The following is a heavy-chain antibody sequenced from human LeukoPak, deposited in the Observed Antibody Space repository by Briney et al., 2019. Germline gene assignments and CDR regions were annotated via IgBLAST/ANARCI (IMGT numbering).Heavy chain of an antibody. Sequence: SGGSLRLSCAASGVTFSSYCLSWIRQAPGKGLEWVANIKQDGSEKYYVDSVKGRFTISRDNAKNTLYLQMNSLRAEDTAVYYCGRCDCTNGVCSFDYWGQGTLVTVSS. J-gene: IGHJ4*02. CDR3: GRCDCTNGVCSFDY. V-gene: IGHV3-7*05. CDR1: GVTFSSYC. CDR2: IKQDGSEK. D-gene: IGHD2-8*01.